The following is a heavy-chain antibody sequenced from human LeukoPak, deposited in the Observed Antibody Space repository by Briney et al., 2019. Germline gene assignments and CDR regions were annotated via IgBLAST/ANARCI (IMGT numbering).Heavy chain of an antibody. CDR2: IYYSGST. V-gene: IGHV4-59*01. Sequence: SETLSLTCTVSGGSISSYYWSWIRQPPGKGLEWIGYIYYSGSTNYNPSLKSRVTISVDTSKNQFSLKLSSVTAADTAVYYCARVMVRGVIIDYFDYWGQGTLVTVSS. CDR3: ARVMVRGVIIDYFDY. D-gene: IGHD3-10*01. CDR1: GGSISSYY. J-gene: IGHJ4*02.